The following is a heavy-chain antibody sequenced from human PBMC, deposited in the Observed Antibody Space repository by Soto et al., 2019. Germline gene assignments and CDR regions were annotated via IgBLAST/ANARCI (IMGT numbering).Heavy chain of an antibody. CDR1: GGSISSSSYY. D-gene: IGHD2-15*01. J-gene: IGHJ6*02. CDR3: APNLPPFYDPVAGMDV. Sequence: PSETLSLTCTVSGGSISSSSYYWGWIRQPPGKGLEWIGSIYYSGSTYYNPSLKSRVTISVDTSKKQYSLKLSSVTAADTVVFYCAPNLPPFYDPVAGMDVWGQGTTVTVSS. CDR2: IYYSGST. V-gene: IGHV4-39*01.